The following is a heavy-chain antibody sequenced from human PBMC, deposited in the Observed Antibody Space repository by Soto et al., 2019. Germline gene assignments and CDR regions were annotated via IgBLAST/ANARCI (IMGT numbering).Heavy chain of an antibody. V-gene: IGHV1-8*01. J-gene: IGHJ4*02. CDR1: GYTFTSYD. CDR2: MNPNSGNT. Sequence: QVQLVQSGAEVEKPGASVKVSCKASGYTFTSYDINWVRQATGQGLEWMGWMNPNSGNTGYAQKYQGRVTMTRNTSISTAYMELSSLRSEDTAVYYCAREHSNSWRFDYWGQGTLVTVSS. D-gene: IGHD6-13*01. CDR3: AREHSNSWRFDY.